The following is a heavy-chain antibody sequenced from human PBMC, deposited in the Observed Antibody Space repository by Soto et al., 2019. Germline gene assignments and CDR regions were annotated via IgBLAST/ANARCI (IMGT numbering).Heavy chain of an antibody. Sequence: QVQLVESGGGVVQPGRSLRLSCAASGFTFSSYGMHWVRQDPGKGLEWVAVISYDGSNKYYADSVKGRFTISRDNSKNTLYLQMNSLRAEDTAVYYCAKVDRSSVGGFDYWGQGTLVTVSS. CDR3: AKVDRSSVGGFDY. J-gene: IGHJ4*02. CDR1: GFTFSSYG. D-gene: IGHD2-2*03. CDR2: ISYDGSNK. V-gene: IGHV3-30*18.